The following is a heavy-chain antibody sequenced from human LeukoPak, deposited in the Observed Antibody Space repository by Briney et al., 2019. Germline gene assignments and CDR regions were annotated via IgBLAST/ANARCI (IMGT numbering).Heavy chain of an antibody. J-gene: IGHJ3*02. V-gene: IGHV3-7*01. CDR2: IKQDGSEK. CDR3: NAYCGGGCYPGDAFDI. CDR1: GFTFSSYW. Sequence: GGSLRLSCAASGFTFSSYWMSWVRQAPGKGLEWVANIKQDGSEKYYVDSVKGRFTISRDNAKNSLYLQMNSLRAEDTAVYYCNAYCGGGCYPGDAFDIWGQGTMVTVSS. D-gene: IGHD2-21*02.